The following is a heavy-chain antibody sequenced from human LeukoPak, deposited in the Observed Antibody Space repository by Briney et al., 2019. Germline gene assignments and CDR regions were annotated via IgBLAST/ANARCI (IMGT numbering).Heavy chain of an antibody. CDR3: ARDRRYSSGCYGMDV. D-gene: IGHD6-19*01. Sequence: ASVKVSCKASGYTFTGYYMHWVRQAPGQGLEWMGWINPNSGGTNYAQKFQGWVTMTRDTFISTAYMELSRLRSDDTAVYYCARDRRYSSGCYGMDVWGQGTTVTVSS. J-gene: IGHJ6*02. CDR1: GYTFTGYY. V-gene: IGHV1-2*04. CDR2: INPNSGGT.